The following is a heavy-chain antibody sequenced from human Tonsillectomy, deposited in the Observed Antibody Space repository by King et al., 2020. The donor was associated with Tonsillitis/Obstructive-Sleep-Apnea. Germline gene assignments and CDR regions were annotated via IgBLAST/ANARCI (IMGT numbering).Heavy chain of an antibody. CDR1: GFTVSSNY. D-gene: IGHD5-12*01. CDR2: IYSGGST. V-gene: IGHV3-53*01. CDR3: AREGRGYDWDRLYQFDY. J-gene: IGHJ4*02. Sequence: VQLVQSGGGLIQPGGSLRLSCAASGFTVSSNYMSWVRQAPGKGLEWVSIIYSGGSTYHADSVKGRFTISRDNSKNTLYLQMNSLRAEDTAVYYCAREGRGYDWDRLYQFDYWGQGTLVTVSS.